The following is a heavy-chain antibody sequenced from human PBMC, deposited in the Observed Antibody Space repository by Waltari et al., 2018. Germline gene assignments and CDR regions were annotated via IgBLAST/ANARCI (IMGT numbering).Heavy chain of an antibody. CDR2: IYHSGIT. CDR3: ARDTPAPRITGATSVDY. J-gene: IGHJ4*02. D-gene: IGHD1-20*01. Sequence: QVQLQESGPGLVKPSETLSLTCSVSGYSISSGYYWGWIRQPPGQGLEGIGSIYHSGITFDNPSLKSRGTISVDTSKNQCSLKLSSVTAADTAVYYCARDTPAPRITGATSVDYWGQGTLVTVSS. CDR1: GYSISSGYY. V-gene: IGHV4-38-2*02.